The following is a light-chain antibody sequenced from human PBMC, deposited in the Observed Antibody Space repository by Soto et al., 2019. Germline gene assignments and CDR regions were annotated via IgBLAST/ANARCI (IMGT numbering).Light chain of an antibody. Sequence: SVLTQPASVSGSPGQSIAISCTGTSSDIDAYNYVSWYQQHPGKAPKLLLSEVSNRPSGVSDRFSGSKSGNTASLTISGLQAEDEADYYCSSFTSAYTFVFGTGTKVTVL. J-gene: IGLJ1*01. CDR3: SSFTSAYTFV. CDR1: SSDIDAYNY. V-gene: IGLV2-14*01. CDR2: EVS.